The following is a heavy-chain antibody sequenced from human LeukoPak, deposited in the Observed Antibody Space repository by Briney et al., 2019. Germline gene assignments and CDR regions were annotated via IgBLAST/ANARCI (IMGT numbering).Heavy chain of an antibody. Sequence: PSETLSLTCTVSGGSISSYYWSWIRQPPGKGLEWIGYIYYSGSTNYNPSLKSRVTISVDTSKNQFSLKLSSVTAADTAVYYCARVAAADTDLEADAFDIWGQGTMVTVSS. CDR3: ARVAAADTDLEADAFDI. CDR2: IYYSGST. J-gene: IGHJ3*02. CDR1: GGSISSYY. D-gene: IGHD6-13*01. V-gene: IGHV4-59*01.